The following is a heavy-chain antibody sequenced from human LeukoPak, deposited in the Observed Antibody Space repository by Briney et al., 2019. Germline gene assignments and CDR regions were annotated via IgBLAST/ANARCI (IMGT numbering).Heavy chain of an antibody. Sequence: ASVTVSCKASGYTFTSYYMHWVRQAPGQGLEWMGIINPSGGSTSYAQKFQGRVTMTRDTSTSTVYMELSSLRSEDTAVYYCARAVYGDKGGGAFDIWGQGTMVTVSS. CDR2: INPSGGST. CDR3: ARAVYGDKGGGAFDI. CDR1: GYTFTSYY. D-gene: IGHD4-23*01. J-gene: IGHJ3*02. V-gene: IGHV1-46*01.